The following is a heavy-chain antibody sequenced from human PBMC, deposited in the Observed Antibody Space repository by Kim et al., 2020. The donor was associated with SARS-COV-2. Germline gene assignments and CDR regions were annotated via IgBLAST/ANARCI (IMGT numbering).Heavy chain of an antibody. D-gene: IGHD3-3*01. CDR3: TRRDFWNLGAGGMDV. Sequence: GGSLRLSCAASGFTFSGSAMHWVRQASGKGLEWVGRIRSKANSYATAYAASVKGRFTISRDDSKNTAYLQMNSLKTEDTAVYYCTRRDFWNLGAGGMDVWGQGTTITVSS. J-gene: IGHJ6*02. CDR2: IRSKANSYAT. V-gene: IGHV3-73*01. CDR1: GFTFSGSA.